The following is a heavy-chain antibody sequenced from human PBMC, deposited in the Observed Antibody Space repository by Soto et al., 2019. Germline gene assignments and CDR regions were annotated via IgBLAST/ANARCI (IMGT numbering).Heavy chain of an antibody. V-gene: IGHV3-23*01. CDR3: AKGAASGWFTDAAHYFDY. D-gene: IGHD6-19*01. CDR1: GFTFNTYA. CDR2: VSGGSGYI. Sequence: GGSLRLSCAASGFTFNTYAMSWVRQAPGMGLEWVSFVSGGSGYIYYADSVKGRFTISRDNSKNTLYLQLNTLRVDDTAVYYCAKGAASGWFTDAAHYFDYWGQGSLVTVSS. J-gene: IGHJ4*02.